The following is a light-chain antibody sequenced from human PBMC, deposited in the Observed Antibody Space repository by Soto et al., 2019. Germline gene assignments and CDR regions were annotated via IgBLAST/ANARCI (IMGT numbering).Light chain of an antibody. V-gene: IGKV3-20*01. CDR3: QQYGSSPLT. Sequence: EIVLTQSPGSLSLTPGERATLSCRASQRVGNNYLAWYQQKPGQAPRLLIYGASSRATGFPDRFSGSGSGTDFTLTISRLEPEDFAVYYCQQYGSSPLTFGGGTKVEIK. CDR1: QRVGNNY. J-gene: IGKJ4*01. CDR2: GAS.